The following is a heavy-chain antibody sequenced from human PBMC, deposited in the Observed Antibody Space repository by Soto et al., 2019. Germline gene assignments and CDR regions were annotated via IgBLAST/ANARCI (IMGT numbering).Heavy chain of an antibody. V-gene: IGHV1-69*01. J-gene: IGHJ4*02. CDR2: IIPLTATA. CDR1: GDSFSRFA. Sequence: QVRLVQSGPEVKKPGSSVKISCKSSGDSFSRFAVSWVRQAPGQGLEWMGGIIPLTATANYIQKFRGRVTITADDSSSTVYMEVSSLRSDDTAVYYCARLGLDLDVDHWGQGTLVTVST. CDR3: ARLGLDLDVDH. D-gene: IGHD1-1*01.